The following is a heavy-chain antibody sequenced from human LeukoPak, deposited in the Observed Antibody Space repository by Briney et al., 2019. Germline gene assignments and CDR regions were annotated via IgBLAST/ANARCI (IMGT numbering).Heavy chain of an antibody. J-gene: IGHJ4*02. Sequence: GGAPRLSCAASGVTLSGYYKSWIRQAPGEGVGWGLYIGGGGGSIYYVDSVKGRFTISRDNAKNSLSLQMNSLTAEDTAVYYCARVGAAAGYNYFDYWGQGTLVTVSS. CDR2: IGGGGGSI. CDR3: ARVGAAAGYNYFDY. CDR1: GVTLSGYY. V-gene: IGHV3-11*01. D-gene: IGHD6-13*01.